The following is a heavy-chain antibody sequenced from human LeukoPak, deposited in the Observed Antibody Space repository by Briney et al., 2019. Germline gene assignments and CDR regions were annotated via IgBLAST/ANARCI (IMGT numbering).Heavy chain of an antibody. V-gene: IGHV3-11*01. CDR2: INTGGRTT. CDR3: GRVFRLTVNLVDS. D-gene: IGHD4-11*01. CDR1: GFTFSDYY. J-gene: IGHJ4*02. Sequence: GGSLRLSCAASGFTFSDYYMTWIRQAPGKGLEWLAHINTGGRTTYYADSVKGRFTISRDNPKSSLFLQMNSLRAEDTAVYYCGRVFRLTVNLVDSWGQGTLVTVSS.